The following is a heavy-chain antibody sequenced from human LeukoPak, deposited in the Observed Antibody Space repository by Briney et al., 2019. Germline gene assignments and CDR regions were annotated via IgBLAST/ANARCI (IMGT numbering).Heavy chain of an antibody. Sequence: SETLSLTCTVSGGSISSGGYYWSWIRQHPGKGLEWIGYIYYSGSSYYNPSLKSRVTISVDTSKNQFSLKLSSVTAADTAVYYCAREHCSSTSCPWGGLYYYYYMDVWGKGTTVTVSS. CDR2: IYYSGSS. CDR1: GGSISSGGYY. D-gene: IGHD2-2*01. J-gene: IGHJ6*03. V-gene: IGHV4-31*03. CDR3: AREHCSSTSCPWGGLYYYYYMDV.